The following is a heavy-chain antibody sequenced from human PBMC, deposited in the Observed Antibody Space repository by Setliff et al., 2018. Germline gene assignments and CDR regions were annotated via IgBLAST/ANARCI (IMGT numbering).Heavy chain of an antibody. CDR3: RLWSGETSRDY. D-gene: IGHD3-10*01. CDR2: TYRSGVT. J-gene: IGHJ4*02. V-gene: IGHV3-53*01. Sequence: PGGSLRLSCAASGFVVSNNEMSWVRQAPGKGLEWISVTYRSGVTNYADSVKGRFSISRDNSKNTLYLQMNSLRADDTAVYYCRLWSGETSRDYWGQGTLVTVSS. CDR1: GFVVSNNE.